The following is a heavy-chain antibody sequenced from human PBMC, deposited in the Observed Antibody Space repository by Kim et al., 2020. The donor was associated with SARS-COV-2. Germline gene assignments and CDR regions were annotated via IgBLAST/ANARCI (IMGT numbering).Heavy chain of an antibody. J-gene: IGHJ3*02. CDR3: ARDRTVVTQTEYAFDI. D-gene: IGHD2-15*01. V-gene: IGHV3-11*06. Sequence: GGSLRLSCAASGFTFSDYYMSWIRQAPGKGLEWVSYISSSSSYTNYADSVKGRFTISRDNAKNSLYLQMNSLRAEDTAVYYCARDRTVVTQTEYAFDIWGQGTMVTVSS. CDR1: GFTFSDYY. CDR2: ISSSSSYT.